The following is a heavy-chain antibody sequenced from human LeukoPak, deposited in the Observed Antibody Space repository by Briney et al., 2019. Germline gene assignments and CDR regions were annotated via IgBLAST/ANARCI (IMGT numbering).Heavy chain of an antibody. CDR2: IYYSGST. D-gene: IGHD6-19*01. CDR3: ARGTLLRGQWHFDY. CDR1: GGSISSGGYS. Sequence: PSETLSLTCAVSGGSISSGGYSWSWIRQPPGKGLEWIGYIYYSGSTYYNPSLKSRVTISVDTSKNQFSLKLSSVTAADTAVYYCARGTLLRGQWHFDYWGQGTLVTVSS. V-gene: IGHV4-30-4*07. J-gene: IGHJ4*02.